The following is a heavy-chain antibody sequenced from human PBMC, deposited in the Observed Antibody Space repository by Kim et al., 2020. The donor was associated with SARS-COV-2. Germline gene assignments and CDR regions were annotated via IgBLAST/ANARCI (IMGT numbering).Heavy chain of an antibody. V-gene: IGHV1-69*04. CDR1: GGTFSSYA. CDR3: FGVTMVRGVIIYAFDI. D-gene: IGHD3-10*01. CDR2: IIPILGIA. J-gene: IGHJ3*02. Sequence: SVKVSCKASGGTFSSYAISWVRQAPGQGLEWMGRIIPILGIANYAQKFQGSVTITADKSTSTAYMELSSLRSEDTAVYYCFGVTMVRGVIIYAFDIWGQ.